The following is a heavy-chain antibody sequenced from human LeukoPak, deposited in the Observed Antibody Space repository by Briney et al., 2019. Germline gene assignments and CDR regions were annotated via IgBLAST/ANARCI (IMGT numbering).Heavy chain of an antibody. CDR1: GYTFTNYY. V-gene: IGHV1-46*01. D-gene: IGHD3-10*01. CDR3: ARGYCGGHNLYNFDF. CDR2: INPCGGRT. J-gene: IGHJ4*02. Sequence: ASVTVSCKASGYTFTNYYIHWVRQAPGQGLEWMGLINPCGGRTTYAKKFQGRVTITSDTSTNTVYTELSSLRSDDPAVYYCARGYCGGHNLYNFDFGGRGPRVIVSA.